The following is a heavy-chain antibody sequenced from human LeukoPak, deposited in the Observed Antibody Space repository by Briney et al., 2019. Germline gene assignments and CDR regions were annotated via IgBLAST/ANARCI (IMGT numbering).Heavy chain of an antibody. CDR1: GFTFSYYA. J-gene: IGHJ4*02. CDR3: ARDRVGTTWSEFDY. Sequence: GGSLRLSCAASGFTFSYYAMHWVRQAPGKGLEYVSAINNNGITTQYANSVKGRFTISRDNSQNTLYLQMGSLRAEDMAVYYCARDRVGTTWSEFDYWGQGTLVTVSS. CDR2: INNNGITT. D-gene: IGHD6-13*01. V-gene: IGHV3-64*01.